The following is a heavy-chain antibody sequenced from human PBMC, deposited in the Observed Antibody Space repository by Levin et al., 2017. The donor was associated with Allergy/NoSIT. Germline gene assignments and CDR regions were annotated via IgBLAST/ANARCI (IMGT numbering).Heavy chain of an antibody. Sequence: SETLSLTCTVSGGSISSGGHYSYWIRQHPGKGLEWIGYIFHSGSTFYNPSLKSRVAMSVDTSKNQFSLKLSSVTVADTAVYFCARALSYYYAMDAWGQGTTVTVSS. V-gene: IGHV4-31*03. J-gene: IGHJ6*02. CDR2: IFHSGST. CDR1: GGSISSGGHY. CDR3: ARALSYYYAMDA.